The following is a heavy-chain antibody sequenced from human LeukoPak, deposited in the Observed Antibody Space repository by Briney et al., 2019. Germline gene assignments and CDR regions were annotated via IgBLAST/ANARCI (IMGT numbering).Heavy chain of an antibody. CDR2: ISGSGGRT. CDR1: GFTFSTYA. J-gene: IGHJ4*02. V-gene: IGHV3-23*01. Sequence: PGGSLRLSCAASGFTFSTYAMSWVRQAPGKGQEWVSAISGSGGRTYYADSVKGRFTISRDNSKNTLYLQMNSLRAEDTAVYYCAKEKESSGYFDYWGQGTLVTVSS. D-gene: IGHD3-10*01. CDR3: AKEKESSGYFDY.